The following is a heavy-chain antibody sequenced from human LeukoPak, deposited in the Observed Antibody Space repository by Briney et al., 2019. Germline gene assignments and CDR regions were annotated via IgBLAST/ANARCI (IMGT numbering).Heavy chain of an antibody. CDR2: INSDGSST. CDR1: GFTSSSYW. D-gene: IGHD4-17*01. CDR3: AREDYGDYFDY. Sequence: GGSLRLSCAASGFTSSSYWMHWVRQAPGKGLVWVSRINSDGSSTSYADSVKGRFTISRDNAKNTLYLQMNSLRAEDTAVYYCAREDYGDYFDYWGQGTLVTVSS. J-gene: IGHJ4*02. V-gene: IGHV3-74*01.